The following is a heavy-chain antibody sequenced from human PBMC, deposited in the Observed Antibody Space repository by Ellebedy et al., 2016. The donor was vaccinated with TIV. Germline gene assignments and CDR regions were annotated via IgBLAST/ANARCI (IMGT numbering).Heavy chain of an antibody. CDR1: GGTFSSYA. CDR3: ARAKKPYCGGDCYFDY. CDR2: IIPILGIA. Sequence: AASVKVSCKASGGTFSSYAISWVRQAPGQGLEWMGRIIPILGIANYAQKFQGRVTITADKSTSTADMELSSLRSEDTAVYYCARAKKPYCGGDCYFDYWGQGTLVTVSS. V-gene: IGHV1-69*04. D-gene: IGHD2-21*02. J-gene: IGHJ4*02.